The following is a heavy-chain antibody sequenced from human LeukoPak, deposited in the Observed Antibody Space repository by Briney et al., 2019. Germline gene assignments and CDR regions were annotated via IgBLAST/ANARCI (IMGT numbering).Heavy chain of an antibody. CDR3: ARVRHSLYYYDSSGLNWFDP. Sequence: ASVKVSCKASGYTFTSYGISWVRQAPGQGLEWMGWISAYNGNTNYAQKLQGRVTMTTDTSTSTAYMELRSLRSDDMAVYYCARVRHSLYYYDSSGLNWFDPWGQGTLVTVSS. V-gene: IGHV1-18*03. CDR1: GYTFTSYG. D-gene: IGHD3-22*01. J-gene: IGHJ5*02. CDR2: ISAYNGNT.